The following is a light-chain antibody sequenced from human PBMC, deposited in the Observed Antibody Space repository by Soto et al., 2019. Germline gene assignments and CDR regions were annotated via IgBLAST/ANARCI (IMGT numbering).Light chain of an antibody. Sequence: QSALTQPPSASGSPGQSVAISCTGTSSDVGGNNYVSWYQQHPGKAPKLMVYEVTKRPSGVPDRFSGSKSGNTASLTVSGLQDEDEADYYCSSYASSNPVIFGGGTKLTVL. J-gene: IGLJ2*01. V-gene: IGLV2-8*01. CDR3: SSYASSNPVI. CDR2: EVT. CDR1: SSDVGGNNY.